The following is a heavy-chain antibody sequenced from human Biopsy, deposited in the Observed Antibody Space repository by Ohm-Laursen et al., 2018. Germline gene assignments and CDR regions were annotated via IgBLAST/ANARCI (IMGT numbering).Heavy chain of an antibody. CDR1: GFLLSDYS. J-gene: IGHJ4*02. D-gene: IGHD3-22*01. CDR2: ISHDGSVK. Sequence: SLRLSCAASGFLLSDYSMTWVRQAPGKGLEWVAVISHDGSVKHYADSVKGRFTISRDSSKNTLHLQMNSLRAEDTAVYYCAKDQGYYYDRSVYYYFDYWGQGTLVTVSS. CDR3: AKDQGYYYDRSVYYYFDY. V-gene: IGHV3-30*18.